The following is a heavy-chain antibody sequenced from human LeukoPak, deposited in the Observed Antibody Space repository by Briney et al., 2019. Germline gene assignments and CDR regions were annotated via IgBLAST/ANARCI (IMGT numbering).Heavy chain of an antibody. V-gene: IGHV4-39*07. CDR1: GGSISSSSYY. J-gene: IGHJ3*02. CDR3: ARGHYYDSSGYPDDAFDI. D-gene: IGHD3-22*01. CDR2: IYHSGST. Sequence: SETLSLTCTVSGGSISSSSYYWGWIRQPPGKGLEWIGSIYHSGSTYYNPSLKSRVTISVDTSKNQFSLKLSSVTAADTAVYYCARGHYYDSSGYPDDAFDIWGQGTMVTVSS.